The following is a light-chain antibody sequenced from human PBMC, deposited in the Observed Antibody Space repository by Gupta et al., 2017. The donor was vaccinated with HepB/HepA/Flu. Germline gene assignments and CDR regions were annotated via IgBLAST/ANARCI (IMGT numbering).Light chain of an antibody. CDR2: GNT. CDR3: QSYDSTLRAVV. V-gene: IGLV1-40*01. J-gene: IGLJ2*01. Sequence: QSVPPLPPSVSGPPGQRVTIPRNGSTSNLEAGYDVHWFQQVPGKAPKFLIYGNTNRPSGVPDRFSGSKSGTSASLAIIGLQSEDEADYYCQSYDSTLRAVVFGGGTKLTVL. CDR1: TSNLEAGYD.